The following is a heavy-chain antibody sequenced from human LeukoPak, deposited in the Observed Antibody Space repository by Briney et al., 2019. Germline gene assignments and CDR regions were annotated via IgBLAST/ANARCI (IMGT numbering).Heavy chain of an antibody. V-gene: IGHV3-66*01. J-gene: IGHJ3*02. D-gene: IGHD6-13*01. CDR2: IYSGGST. CDR3: ARARPGIAAAGTKTADGRRAFDI. CDR1: GFTVSSNY. Sequence: GGSLRLSCAASGFTVSSNYMSWVRQAPGKGLEWVSVIYSGGSTYYADSVKGRFTISRDNSKNTLYLQMNSLRAEDTAVYYCARARPGIAAAGTKTADGRRAFDIWGQGTMVTVSS.